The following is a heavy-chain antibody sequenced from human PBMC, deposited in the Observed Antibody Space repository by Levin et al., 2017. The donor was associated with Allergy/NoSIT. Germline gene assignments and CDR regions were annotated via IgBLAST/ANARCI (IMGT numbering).Heavy chain of an antibody. Sequence: GGSLRLSCAASGFTFSSYAMHWVRQAPGKGLEWVAVISYDGSNKYYADSVKGRFTISRDNSKNTLYLQMNSLRAEDTAVYYCARDLQCSSTSCYLTLGYWGQGTLVTVSS. D-gene: IGHD2-2*01. V-gene: IGHV3-30-3*01. J-gene: IGHJ4*02. CDR1: GFTFSSYA. CDR2: ISYDGSNK. CDR3: ARDLQCSSTSCYLTLGY.